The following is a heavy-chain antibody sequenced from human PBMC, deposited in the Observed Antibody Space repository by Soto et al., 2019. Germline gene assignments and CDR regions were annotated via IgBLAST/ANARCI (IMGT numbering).Heavy chain of an antibody. Sequence: PSETLSLTCTVSGGSISSYYWSWIRQPPGKGLEWIGYIYYSGSTNYNPSLKSRVTISVDTSKNQFSLKLSSVTAADTAVYYCARDYGSGSYYNWFDPWGQGTQVTVSS. V-gene: IGHV4-59*01. J-gene: IGHJ5*02. D-gene: IGHD3-10*01. CDR1: GGSISSYY. CDR3: ARDYGSGSYYNWFDP. CDR2: IYYSGST.